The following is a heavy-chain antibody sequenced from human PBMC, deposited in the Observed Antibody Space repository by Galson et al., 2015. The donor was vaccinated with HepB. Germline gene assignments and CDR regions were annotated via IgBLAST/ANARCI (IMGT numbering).Heavy chain of an antibody. D-gene: IGHD3-10*01. CDR2: IYSGGST. CDR3: ARDQVWFGGAFDI. CDR1: GFTVSSNY. Sequence: SLRLSCAASGFTVSSNYMSWVRQAPGKGLEWVSVIYSGGSTYYADSVKGRFTISRDNSKNTLYLQMNSLRAEDTAVYYCARDQVWFGGAFDIWDQGTMVTVSS. J-gene: IGHJ3*02. V-gene: IGHV3-66*02.